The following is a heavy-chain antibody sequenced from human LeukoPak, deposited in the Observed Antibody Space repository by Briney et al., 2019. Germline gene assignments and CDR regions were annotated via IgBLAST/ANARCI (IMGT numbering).Heavy chain of an antibody. V-gene: IGHV4-34*01. Sequence: SETLSLTCAVYGGSFSGYYWSWIRQPPGKGLEWIGEINHSGSTNYNPSLKSRVTISVDTSKNQFSLELSSVTAADTAVYYCARVGNYYYGSGSYHRYPYYYYYGMDVWGQGTTVTVSS. CDR2: INHSGST. J-gene: IGHJ6*02. CDR3: ARVGNYYYGSGSYHRYPYYYYYGMDV. D-gene: IGHD3-10*01. CDR1: GGSFSGYY.